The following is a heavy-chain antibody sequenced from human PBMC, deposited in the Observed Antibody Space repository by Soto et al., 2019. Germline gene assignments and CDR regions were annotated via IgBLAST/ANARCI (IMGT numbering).Heavy chain of an antibody. CDR2: IIPIFGTA. CDR3: ARSLAATPESIDY. D-gene: IGHD2-15*01. V-gene: IGHV1-69*13. J-gene: IGHJ4*02. CDR1: GGTFSSYA. Sequence: SVKVSCKASGGTFSSYAISWVRQAPGQGLEWMGGIIPIFGTANYAQKFQGRVTITADESTSTAYMELSSLRSEDTAVYYCARSLAATPESIDYWGQGTRVTVSS.